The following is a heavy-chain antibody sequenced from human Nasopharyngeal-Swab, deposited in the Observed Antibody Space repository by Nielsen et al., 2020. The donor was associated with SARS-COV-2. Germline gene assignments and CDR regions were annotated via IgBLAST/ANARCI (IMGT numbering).Heavy chain of an antibody. Sequence: GESLKISCAASGFTFSSYSMNWVRQAPGKGLEWVSSISSSSCYIYYADSVKGRFTISRDNAKNSLYLQMNGLRAEDTGVYYCARGGVRSYWFDPWGQGTLVTVSS. CDR3: ARGGVRSYWFDP. CDR1: GFTFSSYS. D-gene: IGHD1-26*01. V-gene: IGHV3-21*01. J-gene: IGHJ5*02. CDR2: ISSSSCYI.